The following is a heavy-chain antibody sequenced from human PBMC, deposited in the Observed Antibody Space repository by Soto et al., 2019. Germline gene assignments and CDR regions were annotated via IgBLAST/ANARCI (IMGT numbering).Heavy chain of an antibody. CDR3: AQSTDFWRGYYTPYYYYGMGV. CDR1: GFTFSSYA. V-gene: IGHV3-23*01. CDR2: ISGSGGST. D-gene: IGHD3-3*01. J-gene: IGHJ6*02. Sequence: GGSLRLSCAASGFTFSSYAMSWVRQAPGKGLEWVSAISGSGGSTYYADSVKGRFTISRDNSKNTLYLQMNSLRAEDTAVYYCAQSTDFWRGYYTPYYYYGMGVWGQGTTVAVSS.